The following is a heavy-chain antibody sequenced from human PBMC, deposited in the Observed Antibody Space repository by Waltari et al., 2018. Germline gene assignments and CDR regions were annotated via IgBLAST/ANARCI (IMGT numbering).Heavy chain of an antibody. CDR2: ISSSGTYK. D-gene: IGHD2-2*01. Sequence: EVQLVESGGGLVKPGGSLRLSCAASGFTFRIYSMNWVRQAPGRGLDWVSSISSSGTYKYYADAVKGRFTVSRDDAKNSLFLQMNSLRAEDTAVYYCARGPSSTHPLGRYWGQGTQVTVSS. V-gene: IGHV3-21*01. CDR1: GFTFRIYS. CDR3: ARGPSSTHPLGRY. J-gene: IGHJ4*02.